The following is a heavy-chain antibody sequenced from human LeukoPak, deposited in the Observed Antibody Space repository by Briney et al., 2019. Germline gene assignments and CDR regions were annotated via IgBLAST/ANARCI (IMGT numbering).Heavy chain of an antibody. CDR3: ASDTIGYCSGGSCKQVDY. D-gene: IGHD2-15*01. CDR2: INPSGGST. Sequence: ASVKVSCKASGYTFTNYYMHWVRQAPGQGLEWMGMINPSGGSTRYAQKFQGRVAMTRDTSTRTVYMELSRLRSDDTAVYYCASDTIGYCSGGSCKQVDYWGQGTLVTVSS. V-gene: IGHV1-46*01. J-gene: IGHJ4*02. CDR1: GYTFTNYY.